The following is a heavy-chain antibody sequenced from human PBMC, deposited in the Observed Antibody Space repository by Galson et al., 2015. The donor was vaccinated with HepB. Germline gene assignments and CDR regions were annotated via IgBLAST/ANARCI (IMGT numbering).Heavy chain of an antibody. CDR2: ISYDGSNK. CDR1: GFTFSSYA. V-gene: IGHV3-30-3*01. J-gene: IGHJ5*02. CDR3: AREEVDIVVVPAAHYWFDP. Sequence: SLRLSCAASGFTFSSYAMHWVRQAPGKGLEWVAVISYDGSNKYYADSVKGRFTISRDNSKNTLYLQMNSLRAEDTAVYYCAREEVDIVVVPAAHYWFDPWGQGTLVTVSS. D-gene: IGHD2-2*01.